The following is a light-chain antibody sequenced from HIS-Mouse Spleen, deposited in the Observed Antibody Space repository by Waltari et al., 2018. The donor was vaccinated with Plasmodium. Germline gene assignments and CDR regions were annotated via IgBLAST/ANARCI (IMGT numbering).Light chain of an antibody. V-gene: IGLV3-10*01. Sequence: SYELTQPPSVSVSPGQTARITCSGDALPKKYAYWYQQNSGQAPVLVIYEDSKRPSGITERFSGSSSGTMATLTSSGAQVEDEADYYCYSTDSSGNHRVFGGGTKLTVL. CDR1: ALPKKY. J-gene: IGLJ3*02. CDR3: YSTDSSGNHRV. CDR2: EDS.